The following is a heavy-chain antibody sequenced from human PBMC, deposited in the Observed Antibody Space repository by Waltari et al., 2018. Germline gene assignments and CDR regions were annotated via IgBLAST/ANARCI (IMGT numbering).Heavy chain of an antibody. Sequence: QVQLQESGPGLVKPSETLSLTCTVSGVPISSQYWSWIRQSPGKGLEWIGYIFYIGSINYNPSLKSRVTISVDTSKSQFSLRLTSVTAADTAVYYCARGERNGLDYWGQGTLVTVSS. CDR3: ARGERNGLDY. CDR1: GVPISSQY. J-gene: IGHJ4*02. CDR2: IFYIGSI. D-gene: IGHD1-26*01. V-gene: IGHV4-59*11.